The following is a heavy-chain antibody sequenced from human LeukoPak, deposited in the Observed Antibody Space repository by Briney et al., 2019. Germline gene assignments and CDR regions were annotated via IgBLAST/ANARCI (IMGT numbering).Heavy chain of an antibody. J-gene: IGHJ3*02. CDR3: ARHLYYYDSSGYYLAAFDI. V-gene: IGHV4-59*08. CDR2: IYYSGST. Sequence: SETLSLTCTVSGGSISSYYWSWIRQPPGKGLEWIGYIYYSGSTNYNPSLKSRVTISVDTSKNQFSLKLSSVTAADTAVYYCARHLYYYDSSGYYLAAFDIWGQGTMVTVSS. CDR1: GGSISSYY. D-gene: IGHD3-22*01.